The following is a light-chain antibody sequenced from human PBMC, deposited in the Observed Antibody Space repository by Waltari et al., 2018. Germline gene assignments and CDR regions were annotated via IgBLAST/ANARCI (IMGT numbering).Light chain of an antibody. CDR1: SSNIGAGYD. J-gene: IGLJ2*01. CDR3: QSYDRSLSGSI. CDR2: GNT. V-gene: IGLV1-40*01. Sequence: QSGLTQPPSVSGAPGQRVTISCTGSSSNIGAGYDVHWYQLLPGTATKLLIYGNTNRPSGVPDRFSGSKSGTSASLAITGLQAEDEADYYCQSYDRSLSGSIFGGGTKLTVL.